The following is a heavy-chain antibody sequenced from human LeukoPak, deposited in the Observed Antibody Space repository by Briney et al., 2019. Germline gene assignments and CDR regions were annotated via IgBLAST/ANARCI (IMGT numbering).Heavy chain of an antibody. CDR3: AKDNVPYYYGSGVDY. Sequence: GGSLRLSCAASGFTFSSYGMHWVRQAPGKGLEWVAVISYDGSNKYYADSVKGRFTIPRDNSKNTLYLQMNSLRAEDTAVYYCAKDNVPYYYGSGVDYWGQGTLVTVSS. V-gene: IGHV3-30*18. CDR1: GFTFSSYG. CDR2: ISYDGSNK. J-gene: IGHJ4*02. D-gene: IGHD3-10*01.